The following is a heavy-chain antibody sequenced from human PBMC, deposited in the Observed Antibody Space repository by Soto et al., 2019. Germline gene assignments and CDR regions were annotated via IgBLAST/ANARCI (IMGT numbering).Heavy chain of an antibody. CDR2: IIPIFGTA. D-gene: IGHD3-10*01. V-gene: IGHV1-69*14. CDR1: GGTFSSYA. CDR3: ASPTMDYYYYYGMDV. J-gene: IGHJ6*02. Sequence: QVQLVQSGAEVKKPGSSVKVSCKASGGTFSSYAISWVRQAPGQGLEWMGGIIPIFGTANYAQKFQGRVTITADKSTSTAYMELSSLRSDDKAVYYCASPTMDYYYYYGMDVWGQGTTVTVSS.